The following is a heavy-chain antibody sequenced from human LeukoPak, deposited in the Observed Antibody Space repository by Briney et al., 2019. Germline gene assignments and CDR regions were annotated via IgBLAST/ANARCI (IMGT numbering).Heavy chain of an antibody. CDR1: GFTFSSYA. CDR3: ARDPVRAAPTYYFDY. D-gene: IGHD6-6*01. Sequence: GGSLRLSCAASGFTFSSYAMHWVRQAPGKGLEWVAVISYDGSNKYYADSVKGRFTISRDNSKNTLYLQMNSLRAEDTALYYCARDPVRAAPTYYFDYWGQGTLVTVSS. CDR2: ISYDGSNK. V-gene: IGHV3-30-3*01. J-gene: IGHJ4*02.